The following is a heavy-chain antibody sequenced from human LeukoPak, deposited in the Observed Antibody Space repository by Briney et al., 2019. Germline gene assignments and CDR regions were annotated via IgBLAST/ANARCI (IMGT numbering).Heavy chain of an antibody. CDR3: AKDRGNYDFWSGYHDY. Sequence: GGSLRLSCAASGFTFSSYGMHWVRQAPGKGLEWVAFIRYDGSNKYYADSVKGRFTISRDNSKNTLYLQMNSLRAEDTAVYYCAKDRGNYDFWSGYHDYWGQGTLVTVSS. J-gene: IGHJ4*02. D-gene: IGHD3-3*01. CDR1: GFTFSSYG. V-gene: IGHV3-30*02. CDR2: IRYDGSNK.